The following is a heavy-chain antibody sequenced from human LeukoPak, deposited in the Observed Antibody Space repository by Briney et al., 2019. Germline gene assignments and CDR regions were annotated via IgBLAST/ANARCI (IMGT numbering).Heavy chain of an antibody. J-gene: IGHJ4*02. Sequence: GRSLRLSCAASGFTFSSYGMHWVRQAPGKGLEWVAVIWYDGSNKYYADSVKGRFTISRVNSKNTVYLQMNSLRAEDTAVYYCAKSDYGDRYYFDCWGQGTLVTVSS. CDR2: IWYDGSNK. V-gene: IGHV3-33*06. D-gene: IGHD4-17*01. CDR1: GFTFSSYG. CDR3: AKSDYGDRYYFDC.